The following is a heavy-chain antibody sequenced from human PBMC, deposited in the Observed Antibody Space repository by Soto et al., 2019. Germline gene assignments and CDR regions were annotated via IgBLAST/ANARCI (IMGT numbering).Heavy chain of an antibody. D-gene: IGHD3-22*01. CDR1: GFTFSFYA. J-gene: IGHJ3*02. V-gene: IGHV3-30*03. CDR2: VSFDGSNK. Sequence: GGSLRLSCAASGFTFSFYAMHWVRRAPGKGLEWVAVVSFDGSNKYYADSVKGRFTVSRDNSKNTLFLQLDSLRVEDTAVYYCARGDYHDSSGPFSDAFDIWGQGTMVTVSS. CDR3: ARGDYHDSSGPFSDAFDI.